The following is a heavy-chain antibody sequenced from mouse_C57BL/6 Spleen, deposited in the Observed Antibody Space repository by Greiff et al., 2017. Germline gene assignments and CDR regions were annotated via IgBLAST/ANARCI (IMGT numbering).Heavy chain of an antibody. CDR2: IDPGDGDT. V-gene: IGHV1-82*01. CDR3: YRSYYYGSSDEAY. J-gene: IGHJ3*01. Sequence: VQLQQSGPELVKPGASVKMSCKASGYAFTSSWMHWVKQRPGQGLEWIGRIDPGDGDTTYNRKFKGKATLTADKSSSTAYMQLRSLTSEDSAVSVCYRSYYYGSSDEAYWGQGTLVTVSA. D-gene: IGHD1-1*01. CDR1: GYAFTSSW.